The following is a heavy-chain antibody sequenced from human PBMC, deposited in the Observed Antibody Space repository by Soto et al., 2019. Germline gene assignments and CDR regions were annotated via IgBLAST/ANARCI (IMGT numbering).Heavy chain of an antibody. J-gene: IGHJ4*02. CDR3: ARVVRWVVAATASDY. V-gene: IGHV3-11*01. Sequence: PGGSLRLSCAASGFTFSDYYMSWIRQAPGKGLEWVSYISSSGSTIYYADSVKGRFTISRDNAKNSLYLQMNSLRAEATAVYYCARVVRWVVAATASDYWGQGTLVTVSS. CDR1: GFTFSDYY. D-gene: IGHD2-15*01. CDR2: ISSSGSTI.